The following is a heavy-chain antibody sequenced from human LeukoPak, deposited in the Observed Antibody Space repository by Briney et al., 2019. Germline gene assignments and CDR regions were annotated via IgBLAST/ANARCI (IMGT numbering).Heavy chain of an antibody. J-gene: IGHJ4*02. V-gene: IGHV4-59*08. CDR1: GGSISSFY. CDR3: ARHHYSNYY. CDR2: IYDTGST. D-gene: IGHD4-11*01. Sequence: SETLSLTCTVSGGSISSFYWSWIRQPPGKGLEWIGYIYDTGSTNYNPSLKSRVTMSVVTSKNQFSLKLSSVTAADTAVYYCARHHYSNYYWGQGTLVTVSS.